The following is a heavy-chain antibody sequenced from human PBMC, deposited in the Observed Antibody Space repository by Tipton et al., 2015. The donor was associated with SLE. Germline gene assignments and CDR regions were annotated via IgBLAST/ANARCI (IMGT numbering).Heavy chain of an antibody. CDR3: ARLAPGYSSGWFDS. Sequence: TLSLTCAVYGGSFSGYYWSWIRQHPGKGLEWIGYIYYSGSTNYNPSLKSRVTISVDTSKNQFSLKLSSVTAADTAVYYCARLAPGYSSGWFDSWGQGTLVTVSS. CDR1: GGSFSGYY. V-gene: IGHV4-59*01. J-gene: IGHJ5*01. D-gene: IGHD6-19*01. CDR2: IYYSGST.